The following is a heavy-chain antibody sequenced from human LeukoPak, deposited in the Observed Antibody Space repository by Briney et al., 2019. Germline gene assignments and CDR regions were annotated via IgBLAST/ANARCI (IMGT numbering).Heavy chain of an antibody. V-gene: IGHV3-23*01. CDR1: GFNFSNYA. D-gene: IGHD2-2*01. CDR3: AKDRSSSTSCSNY. J-gene: IGHJ4*02. CDR2: VTGSSSNT. Sequence: GGSLRLSCAASGFNFSNYAMTWVRQAPGKGLEWVSGVTGSSSNTYYADSVKGRFTISRDNSKNMLYLEMNSLRVEDTAIHYCAKDRSSSTSCSNYWGRGTLVTVSS.